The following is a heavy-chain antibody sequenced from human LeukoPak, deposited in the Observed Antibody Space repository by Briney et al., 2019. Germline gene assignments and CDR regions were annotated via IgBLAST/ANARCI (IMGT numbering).Heavy chain of an antibody. CDR3: AAETMTTVTTEDY. CDR2: IVVGSGNT. Sequence: EASVKVSCKASGFTFTSSAAQWVRQARGQRLEWIGWIVVGSGNTNYAQKFQERVTITRDMSTSTAYMELSSLRSEDTAVYYCAAETMTTVTTEDYWGQGTLVTVSS. J-gene: IGHJ4*02. D-gene: IGHD4-17*01. V-gene: IGHV1-58*01. CDR1: GFTFTSSA.